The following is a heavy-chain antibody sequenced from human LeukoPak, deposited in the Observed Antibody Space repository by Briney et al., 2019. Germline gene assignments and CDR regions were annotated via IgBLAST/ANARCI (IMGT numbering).Heavy chain of an antibody. Sequence: GGSLRLSCAASGFTFRGYEFNSVRQAPGTGLEGVSYISDIGTTQHYADSVKGRFIISRDNAKNSLYLQMNSLTAEDTAVYYCARDRSKVTAYDDALDFWGQGTMVIVSS. D-gene: IGHD2-21*02. CDR2: ISDIGTTQ. CDR1: GFTFRGYE. V-gene: IGHV3-48*03. J-gene: IGHJ3*01. CDR3: ARDRSKVTAYDDALDF.